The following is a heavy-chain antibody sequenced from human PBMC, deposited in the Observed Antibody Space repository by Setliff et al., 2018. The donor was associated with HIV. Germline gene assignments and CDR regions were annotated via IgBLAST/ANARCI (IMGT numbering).Heavy chain of an antibody. J-gene: IGHJ4*02. Sequence: GGSLRLSCAASGFTFSSYGMHWVRQAPGKGLEWVAFIRYDGSNKYYADSVKGRFTISRDNSKNTLYLQMNSLRAEDTAVYYCAKDHATSSWFTALLDYWGKGALVTVSS. D-gene: IGHD6-13*01. CDR3: AKDHATSSWFTALLDY. V-gene: IGHV3-30*02. CDR2: IRYDGSNK. CDR1: GFTFSSYG.